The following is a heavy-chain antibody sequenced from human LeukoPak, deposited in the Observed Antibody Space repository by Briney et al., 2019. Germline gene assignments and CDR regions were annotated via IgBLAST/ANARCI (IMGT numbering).Heavy chain of an antibody. J-gene: IGHJ4*02. CDR3: ARGSGSS. Sequence: GGSLRLSCAASGFTFSRHWMSWVRQAPGKGLEWVANIKDNGSEKYYVESVKGRFTISRDNAKNSVYLQMNSLRAEDTAVYYCARGSGSSWGQGTLVTVSS. CDR2: IKDNGSEK. V-gene: IGHV3-7*02. CDR1: GFTFSRHW. D-gene: IGHD3-3*01.